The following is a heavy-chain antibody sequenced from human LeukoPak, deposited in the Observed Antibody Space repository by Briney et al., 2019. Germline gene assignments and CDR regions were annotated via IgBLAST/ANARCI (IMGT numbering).Heavy chain of an antibody. CDR2: INHSGST. J-gene: IGHJ4*02. CDR1: GGSFSGYY. D-gene: IGHD3-10*01. V-gene: IGHV4-34*01. Sequence: PSETLSLTCAVYGGSFSGYYWSWIRQPPEKGLEWIGEINHSGSTNYNPSLKSRVTISVDTCKNQFSLKQSSVTAADTAVYYCARAKLTMVRAVHFDYWGQGTLVTVSS. CDR3: ARAKLTMVRAVHFDY.